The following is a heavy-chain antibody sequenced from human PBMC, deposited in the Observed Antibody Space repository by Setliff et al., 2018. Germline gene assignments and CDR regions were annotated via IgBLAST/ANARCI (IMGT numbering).Heavy chain of an antibody. CDR2: ISYTGST. CDR3: ALSSSWFKDFQH. J-gene: IGHJ1*01. V-gene: IGHV4-59*01. CDR1: GDPIFDNY. D-gene: IGHD6-13*01. Sequence: SETLSLTCSVSGDPIFDNYWSWIRQSPGRGLEWIAYISYTGSTNYNPSLKSRVTISEDMSKNQFSLKVSSVTAADTAIYYCALSSSWFKDFQHWGQGTLVTVSS.